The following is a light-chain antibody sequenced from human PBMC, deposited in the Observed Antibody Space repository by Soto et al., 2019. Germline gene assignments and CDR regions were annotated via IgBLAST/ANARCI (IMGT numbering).Light chain of an antibody. CDR1: QGIRND. CDR2: AAS. CDR3: LQDYNYPWT. V-gene: IGKV1-6*01. Sequence: NQVTQSPSSLSASVGDRVTITCLASQGIRNDLGWYQQKPGKAPKLLIYAASSLQSGVPSRFSGSGSGTDFTLTISSLQPEDFATYYCLQDYNYPWTFGQGTKVDIK. J-gene: IGKJ1*01.